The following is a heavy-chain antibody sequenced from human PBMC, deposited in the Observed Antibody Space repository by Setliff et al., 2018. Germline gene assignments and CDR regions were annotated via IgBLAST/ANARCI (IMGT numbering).Heavy chain of an antibody. V-gene: IGHV4-34*01. Sequence: LRLSCAASGFTFSSYEMNWVRQPPGKGLEWIGSINYSGSTYYNPSLKSRVTISVDTSKNQFSLKLSSVTAEDTAVYYCARDGGEYWGQGTLVTVSS. CDR2: INYSGST. CDR1: GFTFSSYE. D-gene: IGHD3-16*01. J-gene: IGHJ4*02. CDR3: ARDGGEY.